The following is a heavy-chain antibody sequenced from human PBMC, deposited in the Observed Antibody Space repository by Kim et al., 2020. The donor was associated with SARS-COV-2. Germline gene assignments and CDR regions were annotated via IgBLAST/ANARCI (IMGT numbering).Heavy chain of an antibody. CDR3: ATDTKSPGYYYGSGSYYHFDY. CDR2: IYSGGST. V-gene: IGHV3-53*01. CDR1: GFTVSSNY. Sequence: GGSLRLSCAASGFTVSSNYMSWVRQAPGKGLEWVSVIYSGGSTYYADSVKGRFTISRDNSKNTLYLQMNSLRAEDTAVYYCATDTKSPGYYYGSGSYYHFDYWGQGTLVTVSS. J-gene: IGHJ4*02. D-gene: IGHD3-10*01.